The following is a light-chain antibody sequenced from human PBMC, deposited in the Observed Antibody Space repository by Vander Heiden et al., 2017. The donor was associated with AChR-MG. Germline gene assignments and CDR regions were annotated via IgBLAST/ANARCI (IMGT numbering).Light chain of an antibody. Sequence: DIQMTQSPSSLSASVGDRVTITCRASQSISSYLNWYQQKPGKAPKLLIYAASSLQSGVPSRFTGSGSGTDFTLTISRLQPEDFATYYCQQSDSTPQTFGQGTKEEIK. J-gene: IGKJ1*01. CDR2: AAS. CDR3: QQSDSTPQT. CDR1: QSISSY. V-gene: IGKV1-39*01.